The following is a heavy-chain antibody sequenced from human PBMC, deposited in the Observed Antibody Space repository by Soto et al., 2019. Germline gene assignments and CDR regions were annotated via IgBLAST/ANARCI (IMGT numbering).Heavy chain of an antibody. Sequence: SETLSLTSAVYGASISGSYYYWAWLRQSPGKGPEWIGSVFYTGFTSYNPSLESRVSVSVDTSKSQFSLKLSAVTAADTAVYYCATSQKGYNWNYFDHWGQGALVTVSS. CDR2: VFYTGFT. J-gene: IGHJ4*02. D-gene: IGHD1-20*01. V-gene: IGHV4-39*01. CDR1: GASISGSYYY. CDR3: ATSQKGYNWNYFDH.